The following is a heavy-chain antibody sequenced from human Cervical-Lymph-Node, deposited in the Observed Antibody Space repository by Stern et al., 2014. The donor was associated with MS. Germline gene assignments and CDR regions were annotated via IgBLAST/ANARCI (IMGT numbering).Heavy chain of an antibody. CDR2: INPRGGST. D-gene: IGHD3-16*01. CDR3: ARADREYSSAYYFDY. CDR1: GYIFTNYY. J-gene: IGHJ4*02. Sequence: EQLGEAGGEGRKPGASVKVSCKASGYIFTNYYMHWVRPAPGQGLLWMGIINPRGGSTTYTQTFQGRVTVTRDTSTSTVYMELSSLRSEDTAVYDCARADREYSSAYYFDYWGQGTLVTVSS. V-gene: IGHV1-46*03.